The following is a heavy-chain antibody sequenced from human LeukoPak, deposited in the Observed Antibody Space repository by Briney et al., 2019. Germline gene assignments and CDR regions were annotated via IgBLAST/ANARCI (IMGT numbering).Heavy chain of an antibody. Sequence: ASVKVSCKSSGYTFINYDFHWVRQATGQGLEWMGWMNPNSGNTGYAQKFQGRVTFTRDTSTSTAYMELNSLRSEDTAVYYCTKVQGWTRIWFDPWGQGTLVTVSS. J-gene: IGHJ5*02. D-gene: IGHD2-15*01. CDR2: MNPNSGNT. CDR1: GYTFINYD. CDR3: TKVQGWTRIWFDP. V-gene: IGHV1-8*03.